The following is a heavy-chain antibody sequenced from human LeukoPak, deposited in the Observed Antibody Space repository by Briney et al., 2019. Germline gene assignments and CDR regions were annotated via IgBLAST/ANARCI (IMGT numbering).Heavy chain of an antibody. CDR2: ISSSGRTI. CDR1: GFTVSNNY. CDR3: ARVGGYYDSSGHYYVPIDY. J-gene: IGHJ4*02. Sequence: GGSLRLSCAASGFTVSNNYMSWVRQAPGKGLEWVSFISSSGRTIYYADSVKGRFTISRDNAKNSLYLQMNSLRAEDTAVYYCARVGGYYDSSGHYYVPIDYWGQGTLVTVSS. D-gene: IGHD3-22*01. V-gene: IGHV3-11*04.